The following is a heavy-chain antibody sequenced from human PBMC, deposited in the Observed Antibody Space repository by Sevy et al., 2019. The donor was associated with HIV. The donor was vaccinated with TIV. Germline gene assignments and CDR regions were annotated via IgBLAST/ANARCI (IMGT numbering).Heavy chain of an antibody. CDR3: VRDDRDGYFEH. V-gene: IGHV1-2*02. J-gene: IGHJ4*02. CDR1: GYTFTGYY. Sequence: ASVKVSCKASGYTFTGYYMHWMRQAPGQGLEWMGWINPDSGDPTYAPKFQGRVTLTRDTSINTAYMDLRRLKSDDTAVYDGVRDDRDGYFEHWGQGTLVTVSS. CDR2: INPDSGDP.